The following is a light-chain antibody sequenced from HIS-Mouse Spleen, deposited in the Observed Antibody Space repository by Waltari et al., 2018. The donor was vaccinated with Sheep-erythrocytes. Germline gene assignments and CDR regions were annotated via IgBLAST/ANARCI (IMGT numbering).Light chain of an antibody. CDR2: QDS. V-gene: IGLV3-1*01. Sequence: SYELTQPPSVSVSPGQTASITCSGEKLGDKYACWYQQKPGQSPVLVIYQDSKLPSGIPERFSGSNSGNTATLTISGTQAMDEADYYCQAWDSSTAWVFGGGTKLTVL. CDR3: QAWDSSTAWV. CDR1: KLGDKY. J-gene: IGLJ3*02.